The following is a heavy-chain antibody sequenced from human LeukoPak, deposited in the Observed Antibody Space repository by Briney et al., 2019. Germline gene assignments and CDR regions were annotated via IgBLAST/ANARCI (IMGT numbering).Heavy chain of an antibody. CDR2: IIPIFGTA. V-gene: IGHV1-69*13. CDR3: ARGYFSYYDSGGYYYYYFDY. Sequence: ASVKVSCKASGGTFSSYAISWVRQAPGQGLEWMGGIIPIFGTANYAQKFQGRVTITADESTSTAYMELSSLRSEDTAVYYCARGYFSYYDSGGYYYYYFDYWGQGTLVTVSS. CDR1: GGTFSSYA. D-gene: IGHD3-22*01. J-gene: IGHJ4*02.